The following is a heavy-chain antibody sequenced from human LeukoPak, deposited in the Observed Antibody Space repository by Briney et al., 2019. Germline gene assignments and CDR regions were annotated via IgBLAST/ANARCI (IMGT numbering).Heavy chain of an antibody. CDR1: GFTFSSYA. CDR2: VKQDESEK. CDR3: ASEVGNFFDY. D-gene: IGHD2-15*01. J-gene: IGHJ4*02. Sequence: GGSLRLSCAASGFTFSSYAMSWVRQAPGKGLEWVASVKQDESEKHYVDSVKGRFTISRDNAKKSLFLQMNSLRAEDAAVYYCASEVGNFFDYWGQGTLVTVSS. V-gene: IGHV3-7*01.